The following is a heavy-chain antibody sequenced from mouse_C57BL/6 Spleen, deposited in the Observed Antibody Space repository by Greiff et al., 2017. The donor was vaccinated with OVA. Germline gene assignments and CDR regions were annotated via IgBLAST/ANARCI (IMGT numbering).Heavy chain of an antibody. CDR2: IDPSDSYT. Sequence: QVQLKQPGAELVKPGASVKLSCKASGYTFTSYWMQWVKQRPGQGLEWIGEIDPSDSYTNYNQKFKGKATLTVDTSSSTAYMQLSSLTSEDSAVYYCARDKKLHYSNYVDYFDYWGQGTTLTVSS. V-gene: IGHV1-50*01. CDR1: GYTFTSYW. CDR3: ARDKKLHYSNYVDYFDY. J-gene: IGHJ2*01. D-gene: IGHD2-5*01.